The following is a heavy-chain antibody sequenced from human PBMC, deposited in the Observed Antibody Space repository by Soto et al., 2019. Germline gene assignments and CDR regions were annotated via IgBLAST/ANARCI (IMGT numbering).Heavy chain of an antibody. D-gene: IGHD7-27*01. CDR3: AKLFKTGDTSVASSDGYFDL. Sequence: GGSLRLSCAASGFTFSSYAMSWVRQAPGKGLEWVSAISGSGGSTYYADSVKGRFAISRDNSKNMLYLQMNSLRAEDTAVYFCAKLFKTGDTSVASSDGYFDLGGHGTLVTVSS. CDR1: GFTFSSYA. J-gene: IGHJ2*01. V-gene: IGHV3-23*01. CDR2: ISGSGGST.